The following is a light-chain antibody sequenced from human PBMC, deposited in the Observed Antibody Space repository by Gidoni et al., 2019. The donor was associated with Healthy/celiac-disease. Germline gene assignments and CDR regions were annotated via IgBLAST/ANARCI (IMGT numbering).Light chain of an antibody. V-gene: IGKV1-39*01. CDR3: QQSYSTPFT. J-gene: IGKJ3*01. CDR2: AAS. Sequence: DIQMTQSPSALSASVGDRVTITCRASQSISSDLNWYQQKPGKAPKLLIYAASRLQSGVPSRFSGSGSGTYFTLTISCLQPEDFATYYCQQSYSTPFTFGPGTKVDIK. CDR1: QSISSD.